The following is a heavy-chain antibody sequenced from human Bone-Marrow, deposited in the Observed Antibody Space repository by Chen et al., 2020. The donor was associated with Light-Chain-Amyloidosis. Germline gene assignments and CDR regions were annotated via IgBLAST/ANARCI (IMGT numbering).Heavy chain of an antibody. CDR3: ARRRDGYNFDY. CDR1: GYTFPNYW. J-gene: IGHJ4*02. Sequence: EVQLEQSGPEVKKPGESLKISCKGSGYTFPNYWIGWVRQMPGKGLEWMGVIYPDDYEASYSPSFEGQVTISADKSITTAYLQWRSLKASDTAMYYCARRRDGYNFDYWGQGTLVTVSS. CDR2: IYPDDYEA. V-gene: IGHV5-51*01. D-gene: IGHD5-12*01.